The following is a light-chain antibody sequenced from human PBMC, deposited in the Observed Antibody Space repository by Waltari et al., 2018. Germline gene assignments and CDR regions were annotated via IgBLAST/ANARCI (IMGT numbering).Light chain of an antibody. CDR1: QSVDSN. CDR2: GAS. J-gene: IGKJ1*01. CDR3: QQYNNWLTWS. V-gene: IGKV3-15*01. Sequence: EIVMTQSPATLSVSPGGRATLSCRASQSVDSNLAWYQQKPGQAPRLLIFGASTRATGIPARFSGSGSGTGFTLTISSLQSEDFAVYYCQQYNNWLTWSFGQGTKVEIK.